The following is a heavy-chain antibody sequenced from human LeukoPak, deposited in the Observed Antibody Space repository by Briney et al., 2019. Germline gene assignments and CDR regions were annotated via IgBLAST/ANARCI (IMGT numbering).Heavy chain of an antibody. CDR3: ARIRVATNSFDY. V-gene: IGHV2-70*11. Sequence: ESGPTLVKPTQTLTLTCTFSGFSLSTSGMCVSWIRQPPGKALEWLARIDWDDDKYYSTSLKTRLTISKDTSKNQVVLTMTNVDPVDTATYYCARIRVATNSFDYWGQGTLVTVSS. CDR2: IDWDDDK. CDR1: GFSLSTSGMC. D-gene: IGHD5-12*01. J-gene: IGHJ4*02.